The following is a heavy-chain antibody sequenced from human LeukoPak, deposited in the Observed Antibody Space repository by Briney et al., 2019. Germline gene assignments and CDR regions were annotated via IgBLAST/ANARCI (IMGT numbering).Heavy chain of an antibody. CDR2: IKSKTDGGTT. J-gene: IGHJ4*02. CDR3: TTDPTVRGVIFDY. Sequence: PGGSLRLSCAASGFTFSNAWMSWVRQAPGKGLEWVGRIKSKTDGGTTDYVAPVKGRFTISRDDSKNTLYLQMNSLKTEDTAVYYRTTDPTVRGVIFDYWGQGTLVTVSS. V-gene: IGHV3-15*01. D-gene: IGHD3-10*01. CDR1: GFTFSNAW.